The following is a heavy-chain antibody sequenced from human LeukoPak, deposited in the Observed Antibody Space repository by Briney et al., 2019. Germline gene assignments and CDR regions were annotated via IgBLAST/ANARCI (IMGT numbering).Heavy chain of an antibody. J-gene: IGHJ4*02. D-gene: IGHD6-19*01. V-gene: IGHV4-59*08. CDR2: IYYSGST. CDR3: ARQGYSSGYIDY. Sequence: SETLSLTCTVSGGSISNYYWTWIRQPPGKGLEWIGYIYYSGSTNYNPSLKSRVTISVDTSKNQFSLKLSSVTAADTAVYYCARQGYSSGYIDYWGQGTLVTVSS. CDR1: GGSISNYY.